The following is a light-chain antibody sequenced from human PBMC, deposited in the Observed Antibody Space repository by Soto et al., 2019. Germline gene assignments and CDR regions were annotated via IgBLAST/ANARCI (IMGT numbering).Light chain of an antibody. CDR3: QEYNNWPPMNT. Sequence: EIVMTQSPATLSASPGERATLSCTASQSVSSNLAWYQQKPGQAPRLLIYGASPRATGIPARFSGSGSGTEFTLTISSLESEDFAVYYCQEYNNWPPMNTFGQGAKLEIK. CDR2: GAS. J-gene: IGKJ2*01. V-gene: IGKV3-15*01. CDR1: QSVSSN.